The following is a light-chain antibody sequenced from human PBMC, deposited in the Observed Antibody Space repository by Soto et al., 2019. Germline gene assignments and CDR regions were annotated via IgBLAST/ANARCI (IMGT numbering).Light chain of an antibody. CDR1: SSNIGAGYD. V-gene: IGLV1-40*01. CDR2: GNS. J-gene: IGLJ1*01. Sequence: QSALTQPPSVSGAPGQRVTISCTGSSSNIGAGYDVHWYQQLPGTAPKLLIYGNSNRPSGVPDRFSGSKSGTSASLAITGLQAEDDADYYCQSYDSSLSGVFGTG. CDR3: QSYDSSLSGV.